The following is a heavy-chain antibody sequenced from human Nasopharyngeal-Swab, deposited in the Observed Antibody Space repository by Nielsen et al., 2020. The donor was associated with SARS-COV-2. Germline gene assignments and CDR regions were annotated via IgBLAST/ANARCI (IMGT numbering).Heavy chain of an antibody. D-gene: IGHD6-13*01. Sequence: KVSCKASGYNFATYWIGWVRQMPGEGLRWMGLIYPGDSDTRYSPALQGQVTISADRSITTAYLQWSSLKASDTAMYYCARLPMRAASGRGAFDIWGQGTRVTVSS. J-gene: IGHJ3*02. CDR3: ARLPMRAASGRGAFDI. V-gene: IGHV5-51*01. CDR2: IYPGDSDT. CDR1: GYNFATYW.